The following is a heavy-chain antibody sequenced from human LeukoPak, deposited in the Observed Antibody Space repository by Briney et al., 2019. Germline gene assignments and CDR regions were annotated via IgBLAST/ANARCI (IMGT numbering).Heavy chain of an antibody. V-gene: IGHV3-11*04. D-gene: IGHD1-26*01. CDR1: GFTFSDYY. CDR3: ARDPHGSYRFDY. Sequence: GGSLRLSCAASGFTFSDYYMSWIRQAPGKGLEWVSYISSSGSTIYYADSVKGRFTISRDNSKNTLYLQMNSLRAEDTAVYYCARDPHGSYRFDYWGQGTLVTVSS. CDR2: ISSSGSTI. J-gene: IGHJ4*02.